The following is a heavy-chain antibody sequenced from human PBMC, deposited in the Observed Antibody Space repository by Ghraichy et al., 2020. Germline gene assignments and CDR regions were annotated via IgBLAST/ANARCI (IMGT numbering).Heavy chain of an antibody. V-gene: IGHV3-7*04. J-gene: IGHJ4*02. CDR2: IKQDGSEK. CDR1: GFTFNTYY. D-gene: IGHD5-18*01. CDR3: GRGGYIYGSNPVDY. Sequence: LTCAASGFTFNTYYMTWVRQAPGKGLEWVANIKQDGSEKYYVESVKGRFTISRDNAKDSVYLQMNSLRAEDTAVYYCGRGGYIYGSNPVDYWGQGTQVTVSS.